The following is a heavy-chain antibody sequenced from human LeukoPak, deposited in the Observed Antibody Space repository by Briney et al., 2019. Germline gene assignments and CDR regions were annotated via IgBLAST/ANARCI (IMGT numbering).Heavy chain of an antibody. CDR2: INPNSGAT. J-gene: IGHJ1*01. D-gene: IGHD3-22*01. CDR1: GYTFTGYQ. CDR3: ASPRISGDRSGYYDTLQY. Sequence: ASVKVSCKASGYTFTGYQMHWVRQARGQGLEWMGRINPNSGATNYAQKFQGRVTMTRDTSISTAYMELSRLRSDDTAVYYCASPRISGDRSGYYDTLQYWGQGTLVTVSS. V-gene: IGHV1-2*06.